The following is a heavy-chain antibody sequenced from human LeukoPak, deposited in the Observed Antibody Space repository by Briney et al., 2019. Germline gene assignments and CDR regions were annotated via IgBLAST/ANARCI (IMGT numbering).Heavy chain of an antibody. D-gene: IGHD3-10*01. CDR3: ARGGRDYGSGSYGY. CDR2: IDHSGST. Sequence: SETLSLSCAVYGGSFSGYYWSWIRQPPGKGLEWIGEIDHSGSTYYNPSLKSRVTISVDTSKNPFSLKMSSVSAADTAVYYCARGGRDYGSGSYGYWGQGTLVTVSS. CDR1: GGSFSGYY. V-gene: IGHV4-34*01. J-gene: IGHJ4*02.